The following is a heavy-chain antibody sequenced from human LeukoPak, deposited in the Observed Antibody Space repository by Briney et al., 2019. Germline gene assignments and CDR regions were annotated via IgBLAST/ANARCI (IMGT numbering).Heavy chain of an antibody. Sequence: GRSLRLSCAASGFTFSNYAMRWVRQAPGKGLDWVAVTSYDGSNNYYAESVKGRFTISRDNSKDTLYLQMNSLRPEDTAVYYCARGKAEGRLGYCSSTSCSLGYWGQGTLVTVSS. CDR1: GFTFSNYA. CDR3: ARGKAEGRLGYCSSTSCSLGY. J-gene: IGHJ4*02. D-gene: IGHD2-2*01. V-gene: IGHV3-30-3*01. CDR2: TSYDGSNN.